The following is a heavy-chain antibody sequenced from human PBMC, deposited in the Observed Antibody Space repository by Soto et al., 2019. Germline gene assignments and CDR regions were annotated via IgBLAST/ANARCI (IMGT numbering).Heavy chain of an antibody. CDR1: GYTFTGYY. Sequence: ASVKVSCKASGYTFTGYYIHWVRQAPGQGLEWMGWINPNSGGTNYAQKFQGWVTMTRDTSISTAYMELSRLRSDDTAVYYCALTYDYDFWSGSQFQHWGQGTLVTVSS. J-gene: IGHJ1*01. CDR3: ALTYDYDFWSGSQFQH. V-gene: IGHV1-2*04. D-gene: IGHD3-3*01. CDR2: INPNSGGT.